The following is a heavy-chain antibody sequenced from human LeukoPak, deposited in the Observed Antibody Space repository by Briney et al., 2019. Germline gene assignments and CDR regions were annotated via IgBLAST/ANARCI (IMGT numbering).Heavy chain of an antibody. V-gene: IGHV2-70*11. Sequence: SGPTLVNPTQTLTLTCTFSWFSLSTTGMCVSWIRQPPGKTLKWLARFEWDDDKHYSTSLKTRLTISKDTSKNHVVLTMTNMDPADTATYYCARTRGQYYYDSSGYPFNDWGQGTLVTVSS. J-gene: IGHJ4*02. CDR2: FEWDDDK. CDR1: WFSLSTTGMC. CDR3: ARTRGQYYYDSSGYPFND. D-gene: IGHD3-22*01.